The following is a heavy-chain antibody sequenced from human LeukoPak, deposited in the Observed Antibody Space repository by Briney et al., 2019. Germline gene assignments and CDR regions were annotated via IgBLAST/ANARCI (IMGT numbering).Heavy chain of an antibody. CDR2: ISAYNGNT. J-gene: IGHJ4*02. CDR1: GYTFTSYG. D-gene: IGHD6-19*01. CDR3: ARVGLTGSGWYSATYSDY. V-gene: IGHV1-18*01. Sequence: GASVKVSRKASGYTFTSYGISWVRQAPGQGLEWMGWISAYNGNTNYAQKLQGRVTMTTDTSTSTAYMELRSLRSDDTAVYYCARVGLTGSGWYSATYSDYWGQGTLVTVSS.